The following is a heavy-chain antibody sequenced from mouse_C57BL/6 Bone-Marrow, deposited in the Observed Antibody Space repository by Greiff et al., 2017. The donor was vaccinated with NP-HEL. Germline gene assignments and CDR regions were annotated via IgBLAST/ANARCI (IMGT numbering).Heavy chain of an antibody. J-gene: IGHJ2*01. V-gene: IGHV1-19*01. D-gene: IGHD4-1*01. CDR3: ASERLVFWDVW. CDR1: GYTFTDYY. Sequence: EVQLQQSGPVLVKPGASVKMSCKASGYTFTDYYMNWVKQSHGKSLEWIGVINPYNGGTSYNQKFKGKATLTVDKSSSTAYMELNSLTSEDSAVYYCASERLVFWDVWGGQGTTLTVSS. CDR2: INPYNGGT.